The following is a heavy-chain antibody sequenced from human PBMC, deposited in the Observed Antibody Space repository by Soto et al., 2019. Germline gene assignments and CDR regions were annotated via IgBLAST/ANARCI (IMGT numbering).Heavy chain of an antibody. J-gene: IGHJ6*02. V-gene: IGHV1-69*01. CDR1: GGTFSSYA. Sequence: QVQLVQSGAEVKKPGSSVKVSCKASGGTFSSYAISWVRQAPGQGLEWMGGIIPIPGTANYAQKFQGRATITADESPSTAYMELSSRISEDTAVYYCARSQGSSTSLEIYYYYYYGMDVWGQGTTVTVSS. CDR3: ARSQGSSTSLEIYYYYYYGMDV. D-gene: IGHD2-2*01. CDR2: IIPIPGTA.